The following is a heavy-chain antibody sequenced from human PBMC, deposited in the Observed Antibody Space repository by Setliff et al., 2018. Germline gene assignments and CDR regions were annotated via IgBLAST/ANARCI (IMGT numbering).Heavy chain of an antibody. CDR3: ARNPAGGAYYSSRPFHFDY. CDR2: ISSGGST. D-gene: IGHD3-22*01. J-gene: IGHJ4*02. Sequence: PSETLSLTCSVAGGSMSNYFWSWVRRPPGKGLEWIGFISSGGSTIYSPSLKSRVTISVDTSKNQFSLRLTSVTAADTAIYYCARNPAGGAYYSSRPFHFDYWGQGALVTVSS. V-gene: IGHV4-4*08. CDR1: GGSMSNYF.